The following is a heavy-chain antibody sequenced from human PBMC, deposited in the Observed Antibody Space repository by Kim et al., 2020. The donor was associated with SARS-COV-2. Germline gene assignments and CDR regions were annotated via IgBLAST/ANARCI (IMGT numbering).Heavy chain of an antibody. CDR2: ISASGVGT. D-gene: IGHD3-10*01. J-gene: IGHJ4*02. CDR1: GFTFSSYA. CDR3: AKYYYGSGSYFDY. V-gene: IGHV3-23*01. Sequence: GGSLRLSCAASGFTFSSYAMSWVRQAPGKGLEWVSGISASGVGTYYADSVKGRFTISRDNSKKTLYLQMNSLRADDTAVYYCAKYYYGSGSYFDYWGQGTLVAVSS.